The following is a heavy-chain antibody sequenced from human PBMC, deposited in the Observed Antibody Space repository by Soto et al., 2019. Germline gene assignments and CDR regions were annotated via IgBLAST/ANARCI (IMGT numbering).Heavy chain of an antibody. V-gene: IGHV3-23*01. CDR1: GFSFGSYA. Sequence: GGSLRLSCAASGFSFGSYALSWVRQAPGKGLEWVSTISGSDGKTFYADSVKGRFSISRDTSQNTLYLQMNSLRADDTAIYYCARWSYLDYRGQGTRVTVSS. CDR3: ARWSYLDY. J-gene: IGHJ4*02. D-gene: IGHD3-3*01. CDR2: ISGSDGKT.